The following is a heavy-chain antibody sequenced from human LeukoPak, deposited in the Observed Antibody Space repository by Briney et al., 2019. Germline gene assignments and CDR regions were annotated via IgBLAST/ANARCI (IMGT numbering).Heavy chain of an antibody. CDR1: GYSISSGYY. Sequence: SETLSLTCTVSGYSISSGYYWGWIRQPPGKGLEWIGSIYHSGSTYYNPSLKSRVTISVDTSKNQFSLKLSSVTAADTAVYYCASGAYCGGDCYWSFDYWGQGTLVTVSS. D-gene: IGHD2-21*02. CDR2: IYHSGST. CDR3: ASGAYCGGDCYWSFDY. V-gene: IGHV4-38-2*02. J-gene: IGHJ4*02.